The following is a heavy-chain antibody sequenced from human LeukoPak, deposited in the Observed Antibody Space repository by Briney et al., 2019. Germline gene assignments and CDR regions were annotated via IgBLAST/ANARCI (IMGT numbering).Heavy chain of an antibody. Sequence: PSETLSLTCTVSGGSISSYYWSWIRQPPGKGLEWIGYIYYSGSANYNPSLKSRVTISVDTSKNQFSLKLSSVTAADTAVYYCARVSLAAAGGFDYWGQGTLVTVSS. CDR2: IYYSGSA. D-gene: IGHD6-13*01. V-gene: IGHV4-59*01. CDR1: GGSISSYY. CDR3: ARVSLAAAGGFDY. J-gene: IGHJ4*02.